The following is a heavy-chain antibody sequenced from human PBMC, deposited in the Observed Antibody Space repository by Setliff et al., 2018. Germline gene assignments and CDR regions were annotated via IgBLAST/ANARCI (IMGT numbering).Heavy chain of an antibody. CDR2: ITHDGSKT. J-gene: IGHJ6*02. V-gene: IGHV3-7*01. CDR3: TRDQDYYGMDV. Sequence: GGSLRLFCAGSGFTFNTYWMTWVRQAPGKGLEWVASITHDGSKTYILDSVKGRFTISRDNTKNSLYLQMNSLRGEDTAVYHCTRDQDYYGMDVWGQGTTVTVSS. CDR1: GFTFNTYW.